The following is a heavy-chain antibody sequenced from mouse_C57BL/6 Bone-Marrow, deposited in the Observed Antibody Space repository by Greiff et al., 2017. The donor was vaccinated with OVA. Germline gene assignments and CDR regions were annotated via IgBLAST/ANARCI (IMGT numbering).Heavy chain of an antibody. D-gene: IGHD4-1*01. CDR3: ARRGAFTGYFDY. CDR1: GYSFTSYY. J-gene: IGHJ2*01. CDR2: IYPGSGNT. V-gene: IGHV1-66*01. Sequence: VQVVESGPELVKPGASVKISCKASGYSFTSYYIHWVKQRPGQGLEWIGWIYPGSGNTKYNEKFKGKATLTADTSSSTAYMQLSSLTSEDSAVYYCARRGAFTGYFDYWGQGTTLTVSS.